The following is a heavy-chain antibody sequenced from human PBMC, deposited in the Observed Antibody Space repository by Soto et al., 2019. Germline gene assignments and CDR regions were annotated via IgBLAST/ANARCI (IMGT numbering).Heavy chain of an antibody. V-gene: IGHV4-30-4*01. J-gene: IGHJ6*02. CDR2: IYYSGST. D-gene: IGHD3-10*01. CDR3: ARGDTMVRGVTYYYGTDV. CDR1: GGSISSGDYY. Sequence: SETLSLTCTVSGGSISSGDYYWSWIRQPPGKGLEWIGYIYYSGSTYYNPSLKSRVTISVDTSKNQFSLKLSSVTAADTAVYYCARGDTMVRGVTYYYGTDVWGQGTTVTV.